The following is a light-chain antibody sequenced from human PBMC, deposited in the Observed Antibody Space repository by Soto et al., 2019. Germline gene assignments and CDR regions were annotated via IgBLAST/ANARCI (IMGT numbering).Light chain of an antibody. CDR2: GAS. V-gene: IGKV3-20*01. Sequence: EIVLTQSPGTLSLSPGERGTLSCRASQSVSSSYLAWYQQKPGQAPRLLIYGASNRATGIPDRFSGSGSGTDFTLTISRLEPEDFAVYFCQQYNNSPEYTFGQGTKLEIK. CDR3: QQYNNSPEYT. CDR1: QSVSSSY. J-gene: IGKJ2*01.